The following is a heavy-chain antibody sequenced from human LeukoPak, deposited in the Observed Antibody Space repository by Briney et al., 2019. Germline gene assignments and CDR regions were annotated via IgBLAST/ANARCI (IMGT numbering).Heavy chain of an antibody. D-gene: IGHD6-19*01. Sequence: GGSLRLSCAASGFTFSSYAMSWVRQAPGKGLEWASAISGSGGSTYYADSVKGRFTISRDNSKNTLYLQMNSLRAEDTAVYCAKDGVAVAGTPYYFDYWGQGTLVTVSS. J-gene: IGHJ4*02. CDR1: GFTFSSYA. CDR3: AKDGVAVAGTPYYFDY. V-gene: IGHV3-23*01. CDR2: ISGSGGST.